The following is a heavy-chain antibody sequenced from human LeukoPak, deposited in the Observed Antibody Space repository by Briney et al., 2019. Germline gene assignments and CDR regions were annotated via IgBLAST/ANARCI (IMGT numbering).Heavy chain of an antibody. J-gene: IGHJ4*02. D-gene: IGHD2-15*01. CDR3: ASYDISGGTR. V-gene: IGHV3-11*01. CDR1: GFTFSDYY. Sequence: GGPLRLSCAASGFTFSDYYTSWIRQAPGKGLEWVSYISSSGSTIYYADSVKGRFTISRDNAKNSLYLQMSSLRAEDTAVYYCASYDISGGTRWGQGTLVTVSS. CDR2: ISSSGSTI.